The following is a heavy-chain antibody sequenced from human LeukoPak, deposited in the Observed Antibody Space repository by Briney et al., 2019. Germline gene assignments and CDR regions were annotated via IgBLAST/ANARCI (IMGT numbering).Heavy chain of an antibody. D-gene: IGHD4-17*01. CDR1: GFTFSSYS. J-gene: IGHJ4*02. CDR3: ARDILDYGDYSLSFDY. CDR2: ISSSSSTI. V-gene: IGHV3-48*02. Sequence: GGSLRLSCAASGFTFSSYSMNWVRQAPGKGLEWVSYISSSSSTIYYADSVKGRFTISRDNAKNSLYLQMNSLRDEDTAVYYCARDILDYGDYSLSFDYWGQGTLVTVSS.